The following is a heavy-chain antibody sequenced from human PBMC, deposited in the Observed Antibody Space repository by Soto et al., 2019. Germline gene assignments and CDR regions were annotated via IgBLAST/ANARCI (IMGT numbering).Heavy chain of an antibody. CDR2: MNPNSGHT. J-gene: IGHJ4*02. CDR1: GYTFTSYD. V-gene: IGHV1-8*01. Sequence: QVQLVQSGAEVKKPGASVKVSFKASGYTFTSYDINWVRQATGQGLEWMGWMNPNSGHTGYAQKFQGRVTMTRNTSLSTAYLELSSLGSEDTAVYYCARGHDKAHDWGPGTRVTVSS. D-gene: IGHD3-9*01. CDR3: ARGHDKAHD.